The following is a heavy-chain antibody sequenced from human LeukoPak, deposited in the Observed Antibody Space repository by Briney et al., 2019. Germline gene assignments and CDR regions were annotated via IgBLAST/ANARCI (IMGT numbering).Heavy chain of an antibody. CDR3: AKEPYGGNTCFIHH. CDR2: ISYDGSNK. J-gene: IGHJ1*01. D-gene: IGHD4-23*01. V-gene: IGHV3-30*18. Sequence: PGGSLRLSCAASGFTFSSYGMHWVRQAPGKGLEWVALISYDGSNKYYADSVRGRFTISRDNSQNTLYLQMNSLRAADTAVYYCAKEPYGGNTCFIHHWGQGTLVTVSS. CDR1: GFTFSSYG.